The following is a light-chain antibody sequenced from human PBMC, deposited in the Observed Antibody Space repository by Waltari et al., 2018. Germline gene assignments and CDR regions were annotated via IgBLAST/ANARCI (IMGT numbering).Light chain of an antibody. V-gene: IGLV2-8*01. CDR1: SSDIGSSTY. Sequence: QSALTQPPSASGSPGQSVTISCTGTSSDIGSSTYVSCYQQHPPKAPNLMIYEVNKRPSGVPDRFSGSKSGNTASLTVSGLQADDEADYYCSSYAGSSNLIFGGGTKLTVL. CDR2: EVN. CDR3: SSYAGSSNLI. J-gene: IGLJ2*01.